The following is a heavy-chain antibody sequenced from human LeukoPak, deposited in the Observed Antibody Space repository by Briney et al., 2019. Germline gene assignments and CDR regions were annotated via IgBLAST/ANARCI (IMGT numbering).Heavy chain of an antibody. J-gene: IGHJ5*02. Sequence: SETLSLTCAVYGGSFSGYYWSWIRQPPGKGLEWIGEINHSGGTNYNPSLKSRVTISVDTSKNQFSLKLSSVTAADTAVYYCARGSTDGYCSGGSCYSTSNWFDPWGQGTLVTVSS. D-gene: IGHD2-15*01. V-gene: IGHV4-34*01. CDR1: GGSFSGYY. CDR3: ARGSTDGYCSGGSCYSTSNWFDP. CDR2: INHSGGT.